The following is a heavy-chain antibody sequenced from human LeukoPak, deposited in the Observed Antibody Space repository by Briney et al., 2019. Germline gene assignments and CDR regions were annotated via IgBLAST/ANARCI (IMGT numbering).Heavy chain of an antibody. V-gene: IGHV3-66*01. CDR1: GFTVSSNY. CDR3: ARARYYDILTGYVSAAFDI. CDR2: TYSGGST. Sequence: PGASLRLSCAASGFTVSSNYMSWVRQAPGKGLEWVSVTYSGGSTYYADSVKGRFTISRDNSKNTLYLQMNSLRAEDTAVYYCARARYYDILTGYVSAAFDIWGQGTMVTVSS. D-gene: IGHD3-9*01. J-gene: IGHJ3*02.